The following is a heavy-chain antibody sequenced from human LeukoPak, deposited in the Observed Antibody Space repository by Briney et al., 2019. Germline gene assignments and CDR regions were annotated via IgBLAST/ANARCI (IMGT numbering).Heavy chain of an antibody. V-gene: IGHV4-39*07. CDR2: IYYSGST. CDR3: ARSAPRTYSSSVPSRFDY. CDR1: GGSISSSSYY. D-gene: IGHD6-6*01. Sequence: SETLSLTCTVSGGSISSSSYYWGWIRQPPGKGLEWIGSIYYSGSTYYNPSLKSRVTISVDTSKNQFSLKLSSVTAADTAVYYCARSAPRTYSSSVPSRFDYWGQGTLVTVSS. J-gene: IGHJ4*02.